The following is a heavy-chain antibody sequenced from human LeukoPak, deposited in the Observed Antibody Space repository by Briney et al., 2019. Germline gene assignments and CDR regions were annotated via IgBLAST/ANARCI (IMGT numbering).Heavy chain of an antibody. CDR3: ARVQWYYDSSGYPITTDYYYYMDV. CDR1: GGSISSSSYY. CDR2: IYYSGST. V-gene: IGHV4-39*07. D-gene: IGHD3-22*01. J-gene: IGHJ6*03. Sequence: SETLSLTCTVSGGSISSSSYYWGWIRQPPGKGLEWIGSIYYSGSTYYNPSLKSRVTISVDTSKNQFSLKLSSVTAADTAVYYCARVQWYYDSSGYPITTDYYYYMDVWGKGTTVTISS.